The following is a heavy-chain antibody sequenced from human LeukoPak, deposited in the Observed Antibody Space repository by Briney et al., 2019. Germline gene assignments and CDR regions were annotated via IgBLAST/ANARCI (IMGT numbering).Heavy chain of an antibody. J-gene: IGHJ4*02. V-gene: IGHV4-34*01. D-gene: IGHD6-13*01. CDR3: ARHDRIIASPLV. CDR2: INHSGIS. CDR1: GGSFSDYY. Sequence: SETLSLTCAVYGGSFSDYYWSWISQLPGKGLEWIGEINHSGISNYNPSLKSRVTTSVDTSKNQFSLKLSSVTAVDTAVYYCARHDRIIASPLVWGQGILVTVSS.